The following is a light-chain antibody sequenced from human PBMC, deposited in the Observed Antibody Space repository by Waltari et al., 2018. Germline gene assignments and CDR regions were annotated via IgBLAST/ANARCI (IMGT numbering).Light chain of an antibody. V-gene: IGLV2-11*01. CDR2: YVS. J-gene: IGLJ1*01. CDR1: SSDVGGYNY. CDR3: CSYAGSYSYV. Sequence: QSALTQPPSVSGSPGQSVPISCTGTSSDVGGYNYVSWYQQHPGKAPKLMIYYVSKRPSGVPDRFSGSKSGNTASLTISGLQAEDEVDYYCCSYAGSYSYVFGTGTKVTVL.